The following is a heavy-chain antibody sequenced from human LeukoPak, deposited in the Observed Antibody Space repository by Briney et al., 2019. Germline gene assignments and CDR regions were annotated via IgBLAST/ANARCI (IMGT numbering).Heavy chain of an antibody. Sequence: GGSLRLSCAASGFTFSTYTMHWVRQAPGKGLEWVSVIYSGGSTYYADSVKGRFTISRDNSKNTLYLQMNSLRAEDTAVYYCARAVDTALFDPWGQGTLVTVSS. D-gene: IGHD5-18*01. CDR3: ARAVDTALFDP. J-gene: IGHJ5*02. V-gene: IGHV3-53*01. CDR1: GFTFSTYT. CDR2: IYSGGST.